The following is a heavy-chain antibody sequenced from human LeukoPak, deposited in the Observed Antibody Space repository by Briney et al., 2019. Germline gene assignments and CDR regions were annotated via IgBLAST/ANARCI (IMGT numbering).Heavy chain of an antibody. D-gene: IGHD2-15*01. CDR1: GGPFSSYA. J-gene: IGHJ4*02. CDR3: AREGYCSGGSCQGPFDY. V-gene: IGHV1-69*05. CDR2: IIPIFGTA. Sequence: PVKVSCKASGGPFSSYAISWVRPAPGQGLEWMGGIIPIFGTANYAQKFQGRVTITTDESTSTAYMELSSLRSEDTAVYYCAREGYCSGGSCQGPFDYWGQGTLVTVSS.